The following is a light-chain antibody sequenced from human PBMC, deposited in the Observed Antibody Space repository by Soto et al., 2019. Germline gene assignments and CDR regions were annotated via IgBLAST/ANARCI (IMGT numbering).Light chain of an antibody. V-gene: IGLV2-14*03. CDR1: SSDVGAYDL. J-gene: IGLJ1*01. Sequence: QSALTQPASVSGSPGQSITISCTGTSSDVGAYDLVSWYQQHPGKAPKLIIDEVSDRPSGISNRFSGSKSGNTASLTISGLQAEDEADYYCSSYTSISTRLFGTGTKVTVL. CDR3: SSYTSISTRL. CDR2: EVS.